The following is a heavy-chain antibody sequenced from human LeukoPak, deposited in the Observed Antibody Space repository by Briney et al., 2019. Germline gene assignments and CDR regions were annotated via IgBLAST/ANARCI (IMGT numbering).Heavy chain of an antibody. CDR2: INPNGGNP. CDR3: ARAFSPGYSSGWYAAAY. V-gene: IGHV1-46*01. Sequence: VASVKVSCKASGYTFSNYYMQWVRQAPGQGLEWMGIINPNGGNPTYAQKFQGRVTMTTDTSTSTVYMEVNRLRSEDTAVYYCARAFSPGYSSGWYAAAYWGQGTLVTVSS. CDR1: GYTFSNYY. D-gene: IGHD6-19*01. J-gene: IGHJ4*02.